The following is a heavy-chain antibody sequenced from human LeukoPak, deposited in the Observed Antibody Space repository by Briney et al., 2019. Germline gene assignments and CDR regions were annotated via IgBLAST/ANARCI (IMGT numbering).Heavy chain of an antibody. J-gene: IGHJ4*02. V-gene: IGHV3-48*03. CDR3: VRDGDGDYPIDY. CDR1: GFTFTSYE. D-gene: IGHD4-17*01. CDR2: ISSSGTTV. Sequence: GGSLRLSCAASGFTFTSYEMNWVRQAPGKGLEWLSYISSSGTTVYYADSVKGRFTISRDNAKNTLYLQMNSQRVEDTAVYYCVRDGDGDYPIDYWGQGTLVTVSS.